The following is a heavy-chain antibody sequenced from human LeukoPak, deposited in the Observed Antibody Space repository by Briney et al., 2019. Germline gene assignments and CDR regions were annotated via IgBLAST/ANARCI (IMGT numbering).Heavy chain of an antibody. CDR2: ISYRGST. Sequence: SETLSLTCAVSGVSITTYYWSWIRQPPAKGLEWMGYISYRGSTNYNPSLKSCVTISVDTSKNEVSLMLTSVTAADTAVYFCARTTTSFDDWGQGILVTVSS. CDR1: GVSITTYY. J-gene: IGHJ4*02. CDR3: ARTTTSFDD. D-gene: IGHD2-2*01. V-gene: IGHV4-59*01.